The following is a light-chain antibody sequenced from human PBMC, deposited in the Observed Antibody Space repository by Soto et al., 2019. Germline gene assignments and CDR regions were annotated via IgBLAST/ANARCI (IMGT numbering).Light chain of an antibody. CDR2: DAS. Sequence: TLRCRMSQGSRRYVDGDQQKPGTAPKLLRDDASTLQRGGPSMFGGSGAVTDFTLTSSSLQSEDFATYYCQQFYSDPLTFGGGTKVDIK. J-gene: IGKJ4*01. CDR3: QQFYSDPLT. V-gene: IGKV1D-8*02. CDR1: QGSRRY.